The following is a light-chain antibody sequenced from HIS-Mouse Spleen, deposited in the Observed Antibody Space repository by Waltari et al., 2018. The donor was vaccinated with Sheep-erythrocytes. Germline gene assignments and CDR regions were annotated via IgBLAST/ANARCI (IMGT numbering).Light chain of an antibody. CDR1: SSDVGGYNY. V-gene: IGLV2-11*01. CDR2: DVS. CDR3: CSYAGSYTFWV. J-gene: IGLJ3*02. Sequence: QSALTQPRSVSGSPGQSVTISCTGTSSDVGGYNYVSWYQHHPGKAPKLMIYDVSKRPSRVPARFSGSKSGNTASLTISGLQAEDEADYYCCSYAGSYTFWVFGGGTRLTVL.